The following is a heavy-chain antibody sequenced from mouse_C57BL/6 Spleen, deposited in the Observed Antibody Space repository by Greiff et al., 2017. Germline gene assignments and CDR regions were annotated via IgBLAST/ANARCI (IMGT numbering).Heavy chain of an antibody. CDR2: ISSGSSTI. V-gene: IGHV5-17*01. CDR1: GFTFSDYG. CDR3: ARQPYYYGSTYWYFDV. J-gene: IGHJ1*03. Sequence: EVKLVESGGGLVKPGGSLKLSCAASGFTFSDYGMHWVRQAPETGLEWVAYISSGSSTIYYADTVKGRFTISRDNAKNTLCLQMISLRSEDTAMYYCARQPYYYGSTYWYFDVWGTGTTVTVSS. D-gene: IGHD1-1*01.